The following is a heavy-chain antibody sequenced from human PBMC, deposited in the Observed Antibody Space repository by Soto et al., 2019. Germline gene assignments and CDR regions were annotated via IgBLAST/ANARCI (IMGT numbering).Heavy chain of an antibody. D-gene: IGHD3-3*01. V-gene: IGHV3-21*01. Sequence: GESLKISCAASGFTFSSYSMNWVRQAPGKGLEWVSSISSSSSYIYYADSVKGRFTISRDNAKNSLYLQMNSLRAEDTAVYYCARTDDFLTRFDPWGQGTLVTVSS. CDR2: ISSSSSYI. CDR3: ARTDDFLTRFDP. CDR1: GFTFSSYS. J-gene: IGHJ5*02.